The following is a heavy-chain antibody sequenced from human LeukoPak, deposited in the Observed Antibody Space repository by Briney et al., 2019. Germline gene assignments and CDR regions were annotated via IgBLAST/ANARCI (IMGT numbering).Heavy chain of an antibody. CDR1: GYSFPTYW. D-gene: IGHD3-16*02. CDR3: AREVRLGELSFARTFDI. J-gene: IGHJ3*02. V-gene: IGHV5-51*01. Sequence: GESLKISCKGSGYSFPTYWVGWVRQMPGKGLEWMGIIYPGDSDTRYSPSFQGQVTISADKFISTAYLQWSSLKASDTAMYYCAREVRLGELSFARTFDIWGQGTMVTVSS. CDR2: IYPGDSDT.